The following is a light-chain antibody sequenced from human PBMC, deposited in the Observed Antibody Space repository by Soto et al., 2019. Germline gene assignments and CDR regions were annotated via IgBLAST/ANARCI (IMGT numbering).Light chain of an antibody. CDR2: DAS. J-gene: IGKJ3*01. CDR3: QQRNKWPPIFT. V-gene: IGKV3-11*01. Sequence: EIVLTQSPATLSLSPGERATLSCRASQSVTNYLAWYQQKPGQAPRLLIYDASNRATGIPARFSGSGSGTDFTLTISSLEPEDFAVYYCQQRNKWPPIFTFGPGTTVDVK. CDR1: QSVTNY.